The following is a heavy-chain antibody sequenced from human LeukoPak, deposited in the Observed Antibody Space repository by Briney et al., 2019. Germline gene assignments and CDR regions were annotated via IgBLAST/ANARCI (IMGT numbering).Heavy chain of an antibody. CDR3: AREEGSSWYLGGYYFDY. V-gene: IGHV1-46*01. Sequence: GASVTVSCKASGYTFTRYYMHWVRQAPGHGLEWMGIINPSGGSTSYAQKFQGRVTMTRDTSTSTVYMELSSLRSEDTAVYYCAREEGSSWYLGGYYFDYWGQGTLVTVSS. CDR1: GYTFTRYY. J-gene: IGHJ4*02. CDR2: INPSGGST. D-gene: IGHD6-13*01.